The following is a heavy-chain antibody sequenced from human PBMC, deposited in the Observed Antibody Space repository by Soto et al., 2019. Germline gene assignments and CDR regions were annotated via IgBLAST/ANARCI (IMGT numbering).Heavy chain of an antibody. CDR1: GYTFTSYA. CDR3: ARAGYCSGGSCYRGWFDP. J-gene: IGHJ5*02. CDR2: INAGNGNT. D-gene: IGHD2-15*01. V-gene: IGHV1-3*01. Sequence: ASVKVSCKASGYTFTSYAMHWVRQAPGQRLEWMGWINAGNGNTKYSQKFQGRVTITRDTSASTAYMELSSLRSEDTAVYYCARAGYCSGGSCYRGWFDPWGQGTLVTVS.